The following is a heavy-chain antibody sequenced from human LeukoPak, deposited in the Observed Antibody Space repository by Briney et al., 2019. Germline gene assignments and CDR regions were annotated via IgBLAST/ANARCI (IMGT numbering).Heavy chain of an antibody. D-gene: IGHD3-22*01. Sequence: GASVKVSCKASGGSFSSYAFNWVRQAPGQGLEWMGGIMPTFDTANYAQKFQGRVTITTDESTSTAYMEFSSLRSEDTAMYYCATFYSSGYYFLYWGQGTLVTVSS. V-gene: IGHV1-69*05. CDR1: GGSFSSYA. J-gene: IGHJ4*02. CDR2: IMPTFDTA. CDR3: ATFYSSGYYFLY.